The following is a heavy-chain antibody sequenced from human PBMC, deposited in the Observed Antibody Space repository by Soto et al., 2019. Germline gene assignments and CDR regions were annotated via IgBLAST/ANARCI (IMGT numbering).Heavy chain of an antibody. CDR1: GVSFRNAW. Sequence: WGSLRLSCAACGVSFRNAWMNWVRQAPGKGLEWVGRIKSKTDGGKTDYAAPVKGRFTISRDDSKNTLYLQMNSLTTEDTAVYYCTTVLTVYSYDNSGYSFWGQGTLVTVPQ. CDR2: IKSKTDGGKT. J-gene: IGHJ4*02. CDR3: TTVLTVYSYDNSGYSF. V-gene: IGHV3-15*07. D-gene: IGHD3-22*01.